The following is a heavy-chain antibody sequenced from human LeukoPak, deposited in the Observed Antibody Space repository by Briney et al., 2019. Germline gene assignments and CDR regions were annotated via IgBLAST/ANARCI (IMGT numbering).Heavy chain of an antibody. V-gene: IGHV4-39*01. CDR3: ASLRERSYYARGFDY. D-gene: IGHD3-3*01. Sequence: PSETLSLTCTVSGGSISSSSYYWGWIRQPPGKGLEWIGSIYYSGSIYYNPSLKSRVTISVDTSKNQSSLKLSSVTAANTAVYYCASLRERSYYARGFDYWGQGTLVTVSS. J-gene: IGHJ4*02. CDR1: GGSISSSSYY. CDR2: IYYSGSI.